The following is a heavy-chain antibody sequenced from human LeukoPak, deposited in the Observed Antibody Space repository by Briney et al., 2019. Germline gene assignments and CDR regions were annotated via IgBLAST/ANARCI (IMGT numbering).Heavy chain of an antibody. CDR2: ISSGSSTI. CDR3: ATSGILWLFDY. J-gene: IGHJ4*02. V-gene: IGHV3-48*01. Sequence: GGPLRLSCAASGFTFSNYHMNWVRQARGEGVEWVSYISSGSSTIYYADSVKGRFTISRDNAKNSLYLQMYTLRAEDTAVYYCATSGILWLFDYWGQGTLVTVSS. CDR1: GFTFSNYH. D-gene: IGHD5-12*01.